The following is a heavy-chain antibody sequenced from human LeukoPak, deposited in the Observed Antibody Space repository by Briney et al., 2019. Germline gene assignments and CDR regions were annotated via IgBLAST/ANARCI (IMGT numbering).Heavy chain of an antibody. D-gene: IGHD1-26*01. V-gene: IGHV3-30-3*01. Sequence: RGSLRLSCAASGFTFSSYAMHWVRQAPGKGLEWVAVISYDGSNKYYADSVKGRFTISRDNSKNTLYLQMNSLRAEDTAVYYCARDDRVGAPDYWGQGTLVTVSS. J-gene: IGHJ4*02. CDR2: ISYDGSNK. CDR1: GFTFSSYA. CDR3: ARDDRVGAPDY.